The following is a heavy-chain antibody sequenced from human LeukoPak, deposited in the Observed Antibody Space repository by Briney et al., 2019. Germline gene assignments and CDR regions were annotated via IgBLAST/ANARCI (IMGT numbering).Heavy chain of an antibody. J-gene: IGHJ4*02. CDR1: GGSISSSNYY. D-gene: IGHD6-13*01. V-gene: IGHV4-39*07. CDR2: IYYSGST. CDR3: ARGGSSSPKYYFDY. Sequence: SETLSLTCTVSGGSISSSNYYWGWIRQPPGKGLEWIGSIYYSGSTYYNPSLKSRVTISADTSKNQFSLKLSSVTAADTAVYFCARGGSSSPKYYFDYWGQGTLVTVSS.